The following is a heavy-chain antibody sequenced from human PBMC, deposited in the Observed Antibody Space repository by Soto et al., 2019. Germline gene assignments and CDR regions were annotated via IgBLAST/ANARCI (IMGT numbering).Heavy chain of an antibody. CDR3: ARDGKIYSSSEGLSGMDV. J-gene: IGHJ6*02. D-gene: IGHD6-6*01. Sequence: PGGSLRLSCAASGFTVSSNYMSWVRQAPGKGLEWVSVIYSGGSTYYADSVKGRFTISRDNSKNTLYLQMNSLRAEDTAVYYCARDGKIYSSSEGLSGMDVWGQGTTVTVSS. CDR2: IYSGGST. V-gene: IGHV3-53*01. CDR1: GFTVSSNY.